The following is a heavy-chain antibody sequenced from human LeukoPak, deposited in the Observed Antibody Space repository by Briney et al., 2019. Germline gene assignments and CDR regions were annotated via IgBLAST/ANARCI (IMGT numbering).Heavy chain of an antibody. CDR2: IHPDSSDK. Sequence: GGSLRLSCEASGFTFRHSWLSWIRQTPGKGLEWVANIHPDSSDKFYVDSMEGRFTISRDNTKNSPYLQIDNARLDDTGLYYCTRLPRETAGDYWGQGVPVIVSS. V-gene: IGHV3-7*03. D-gene: IGHD1-14*01. CDR3: TRLPRETAGDY. CDR1: GFTFRHSW. J-gene: IGHJ4*02.